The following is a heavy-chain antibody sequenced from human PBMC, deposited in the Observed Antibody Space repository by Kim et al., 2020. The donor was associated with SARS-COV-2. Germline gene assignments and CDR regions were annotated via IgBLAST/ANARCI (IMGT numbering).Heavy chain of an antibody. D-gene: IGHD2-15*01. V-gene: IGHV3-7*01. Sequence: GGSLRLSCAASGFTFSSYWMSWVRQAPGKGLEWVANIKQDGSEKYYVDSVKGRFTISRDNAKNSLYLQMNSLRAEDTAVYYCARDEGGRYCSGGSCSRSDYWGQGTLVTVSS. J-gene: IGHJ4*02. CDR1: GFTFSSYW. CDR3: ARDEGGRYCSGGSCSRSDY. CDR2: IKQDGSEK.